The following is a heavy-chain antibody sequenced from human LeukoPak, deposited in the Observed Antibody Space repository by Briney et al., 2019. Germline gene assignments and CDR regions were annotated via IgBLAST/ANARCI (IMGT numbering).Heavy chain of an antibody. CDR2: IKSKTDGGTT. V-gene: IGHV3-15*01. D-gene: IGHD3-3*01. CDR3: TTDPIYDFWSGYYYFDY. CDR1: GFNFSNAW. Sequence: GGSLRLSCAASGFNFSNAWMSWVRQAPGKGLEWVGRIKSKTDGGTTDYAAPVKGRFTISGDDSKNTLYLQMNSLKTEDTAVYYCTTDPIYDFWSGYYYFDYWGQGTLVTVSS. J-gene: IGHJ4*02.